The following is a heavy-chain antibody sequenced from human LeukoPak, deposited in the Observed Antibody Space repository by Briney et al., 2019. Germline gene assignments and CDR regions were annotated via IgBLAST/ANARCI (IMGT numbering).Heavy chain of an antibody. CDR2: INHSGST. CDR3: ARGMGEWEPQSWFDP. V-gene: IGHV4-34*01. Sequence: ASETLSLTCAVYGGSFSGYYWSWIRQPPGKGLEWIGEINHSGSTNYNPSLKSRVTISVDTSKNQFSLKLSSVTAADTAVYYCARGMGEWEPQSWFDPWGQGTLVTVSS. J-gene: IGHJ5*02. D-gene: IGHD1-26*01. CDR1: GGSFSGYY.